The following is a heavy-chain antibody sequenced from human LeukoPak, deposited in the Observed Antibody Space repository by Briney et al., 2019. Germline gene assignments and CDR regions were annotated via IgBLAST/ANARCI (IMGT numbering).Heavy chain of an antibody. J-gene: IGHJ4*02. CDR2: INPNSGGT. CDR3: ARGPYMVRGVTSEKYYFDY. V-gene: IGHV1-2*02. CDR1: GYTFTGYY. D-gene: IGHD3-10*01. Sequence: ASVKVSCKASGYTFTGYYLHWVRQAPGQGLEWMGWINPNSGGTHYAQKFQGRVTMTRDTSISTAYMELSRLRSDDTAVYYCARGPYMVRGVTSEKYYFDYWGQGTLVTVSS.